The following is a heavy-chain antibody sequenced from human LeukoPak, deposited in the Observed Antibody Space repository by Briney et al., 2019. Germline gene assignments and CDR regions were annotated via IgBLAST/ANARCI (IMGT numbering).Heavy chain of an antibody. CDR1: GGSISSSSYY. CDR3: ARGPTISETGYFDY. J-gene: IGHJ4*03. CDR2: INHRGDT. D-gene: IGHD1-1*01. V-gene: IGHV4-39*07. Sequence: SETLSLTCTVSGGSISSSSYYWSWIRQSPGKGLEWIAEINHRGDTNYNPSVKSRVSISVDTSKSQFSLKVTSLTAADTAVYYCARGPTISETGYFDYWGQGTLVTVSS.